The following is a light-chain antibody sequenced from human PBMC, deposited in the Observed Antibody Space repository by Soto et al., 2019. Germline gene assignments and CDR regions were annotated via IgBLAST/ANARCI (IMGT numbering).Light chain of an antibody. J-gene: IGLJ3*02. CDR2: GNS. V-gene: IGLV1-40*01. CDR1: SSNIGAGYE. Sequence: QPVLTQPPSVSGAPGQRVTISCTESSSNIGAGYEVHWYQQLPGTAPKLLIYGNSNRPSGVPDRFSGSKSGTSASLAITGLQAEDEADYYCQSYDSSLSGWVFGGGTKVTVL. CDR3: QSYDSSLSGWV.